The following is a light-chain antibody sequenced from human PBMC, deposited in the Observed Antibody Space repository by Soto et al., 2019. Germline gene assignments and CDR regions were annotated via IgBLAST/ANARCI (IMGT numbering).Light chain of an antibody. J-gene: IGKJ2*01. V-gene: IGKV3-20*01. CDR3: QQYVSLPVN. CDR1: QTVTSNY. CDR2: GAS. Sequence: EVVLTQSPGTLSLSPGERATLSCRASQTVTSNYLAWYQQKPGQAPRLLIYGASSRATDIPDRFSGSGSGADFTLTVSRLEHYVFVLVYLQQYVSLPVNFGQGTKADIK.